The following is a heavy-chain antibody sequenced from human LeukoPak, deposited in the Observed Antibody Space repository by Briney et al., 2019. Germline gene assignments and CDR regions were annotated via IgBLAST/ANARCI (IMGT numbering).Heavy chain of an antibody. Sequence: SETLSLTCTVSGDSISSGDYYWSWIRQPPGKGLEWIGYIYYSGSTYYNPSLKSRVTISVDTSKNQFSLKLSSVTAADTAVYYCARTYSSGWSVEYFQHWGQGTLVTVSS. D-gene: IGHD6-19*01. CDR3: ARTYSSGWSVEYFQH. J-gene: IGHJ1*01. CDR2: IYYSGST. CDR1: GDSISSGDYY. V-gene: IGHV4-30-4*01.